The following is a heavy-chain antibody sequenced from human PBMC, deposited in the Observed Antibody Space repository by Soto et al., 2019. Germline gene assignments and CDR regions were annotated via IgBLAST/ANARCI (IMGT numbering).Heavy chain of an antibody. J-gene: IGHJ3*02. CDR2: ISYDGSNK. V-gene: IGHV3-30*04. CDR1: GFTFSSYA. Sequence: VGSLRLSCAASGFTFSSYAMHWVRQAPGKGLEWVAVISYDGSNKYYADSVKGRFTISRDNSRNTLYLQMNSLRAEDTAVYYCARGHPSVVGATTSAFDIWGQGTMVTVSS. D-gene: IGHD1-26*01. CDR3: ARGHPSVVGATTSAFDI.